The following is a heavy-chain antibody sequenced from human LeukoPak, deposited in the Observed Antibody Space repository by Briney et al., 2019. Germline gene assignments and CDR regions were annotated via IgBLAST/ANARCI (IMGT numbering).Heavy chain of an antibody. V-gene: IGHV4-4*02. CDR3: SRENGAFSPFGY. Sequence: TETLSLTCGVSGGSITSTNWWSWVRQPPGQGLEWIGEVSLSGPTNYNPSLSSRVIMALDTSKNHLSLHLTSVTAADTAVYYGSRENGAFSPFGYWGQGYLVT. D-gene: IGHD2-8*01. CDR2: VSLSGPT. J-gene: IGHJ4*02. CDR1: GGSITSTNW.